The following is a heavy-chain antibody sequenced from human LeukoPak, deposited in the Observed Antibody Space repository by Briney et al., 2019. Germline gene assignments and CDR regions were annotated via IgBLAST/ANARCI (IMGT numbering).Heavy chain of an antibody. CDR1: GFTFRNYA. CDR3: ARENSGGYYPHYHYYGMDV. D-gene: IGHD3-22*01. J-gene: IGHJ6*02. Sequence: GGSLRLSCVASGFTFRNYAMHWVRQAPGKGLEWVATLTYDGSDKDYADSVKGRFTISRDNAKNSLYLQMNSLRAEDTAVYYCARENSGGYYPHYHYYGMDVWGQGTTVTVSS. CDR2: LTYDGSDK. V-gene: IGHV3-30-3*01.